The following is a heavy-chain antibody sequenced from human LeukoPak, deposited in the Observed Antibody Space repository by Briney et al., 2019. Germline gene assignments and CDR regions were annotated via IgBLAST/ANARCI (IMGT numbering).Heavy chain of an antibody. CDR1: GYTFTTYY. J-gene: IGHJ5*02. V-gene: IGHV1-46*01. D-gene: IGHD5-24*01. CDR3: ASGYKTVSVFDH. CDR2: INPSGGGT. Sequence: GASVNVSCKASGYTFTTYYMHWVRQAPGQGLVWMGLINPSGGGTRYAQKFQGRVTMTRDTSTSTVYMELSSLRSEDTAVYYCASGYKTVSVFDHWGQGTLVTASS.